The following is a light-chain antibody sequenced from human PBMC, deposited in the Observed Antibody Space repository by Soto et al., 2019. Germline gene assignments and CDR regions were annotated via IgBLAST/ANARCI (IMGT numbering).Light chain of an antibody. Sequence: EIVLTQSPGTLSLSTGERATLSCRASQSVSSSYLAWYQQKPGQAPRLLIYGASSRATGIPDRFSGSGSGTDFTLTISRLEPEDFAVYYCQQYGRSGTFGQGTKVDIK. CDR2: GAS. CDR1: QSVSSSY. V-gene: IGKV3-20*01. CDR3: QQYGRSGT. J-gene: IGKJ1*01.